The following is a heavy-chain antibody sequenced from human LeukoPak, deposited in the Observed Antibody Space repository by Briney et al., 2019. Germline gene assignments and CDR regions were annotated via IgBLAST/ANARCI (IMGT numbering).Heavy chain of an antibody. CDR1: GFTFSSYG. D-gene: IGHD3-16*02. J-gene: IGHJ6*02. CDR3: AREPIRPRYDYVWGSYRPNYYGMDV. V-gene: IGHV3-33*01. CDR2: IWYDGSNK. Sequence: GGSLRLSCAASGFTFSSYGMHWVRQAPGKGLEWVAVIWYDGSNKYYADSVKGRFTISRDNSKNTLYLQMNSLRAEDTAVYYCAREPIRPRYDYVWGSYRPNYYGMDVWGQGTTVTVSS.